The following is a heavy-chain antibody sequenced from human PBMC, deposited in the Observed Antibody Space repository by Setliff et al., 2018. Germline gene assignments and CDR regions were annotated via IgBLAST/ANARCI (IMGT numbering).Heavy chain of an antibody. J-gene: IGHJ4*02. CDR2: IYSSGST. D-gene: IGHD3-10*02. Sequence: PSETLSLTCTVSGGSISSGDYYWSWIRQPPGKGLEWIGYIYSSGSTYYNPSLKSRVSISVDTSKNQFSLKLSSVTAADTAVYYCARESRYYDVNLGTLDYWGQGTLVTVSS. V-gene: IGHV4-30-4*08. CDR1: GGSISSGDYY. CDR3: ARESRYYDVNLGTLDY.